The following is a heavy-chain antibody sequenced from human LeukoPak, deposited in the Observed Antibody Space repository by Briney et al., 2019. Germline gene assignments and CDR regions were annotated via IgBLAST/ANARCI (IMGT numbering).Heavy chain of an antibody. Sequence: SETLSLTCTVSGGSISSYYWSWIRQPAGKGLEWIGRIYTSGSTNYNPSLKSRVTMSVDTSKNQFSLKLSSVTAADTAVYYCARGYYDFWSGSIDYWGQGTLVTVSS. D-gene: IGHD3-3*01. CDR2: IYTSGST. V-gene: IGHV4-4*07. CDR3: ARGYYDFWSGSIDY. J-gene: IGHJ4*02. CDR1: GGSISSYY.